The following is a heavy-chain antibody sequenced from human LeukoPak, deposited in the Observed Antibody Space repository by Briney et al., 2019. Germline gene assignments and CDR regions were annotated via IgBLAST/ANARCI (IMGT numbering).Heavy chain of an antibody. Sequence: PGGSLRLSCAASGFTFSSYWMSWVRQAPGKGLEWVANIKQDGSEKYYVDSVKGRFTISRDNAKNSLDLEMNSLRAEDTAVYYCARAMSTFGGVRNYFDSWGQGTLVTVSS. V-gene: IGHV3-7*04. CDR3: ARAMSTFGGVRNYFDS. CDR2: IKQDGSEK. CDR1: GFTFSSYW. D-gene: IGHD3-16*01. J-gene: IGHJ4*02.